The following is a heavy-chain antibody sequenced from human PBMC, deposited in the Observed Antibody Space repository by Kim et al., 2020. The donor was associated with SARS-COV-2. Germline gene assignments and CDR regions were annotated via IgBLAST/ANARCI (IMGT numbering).Heavy chain of an antibody. CDR3: ASDRYCSSTSCYGMDV. Sequence: KLQGRVTITADESTSTAYMELSSLRSEDTAVYYCASDRYCSSTSCYGMDVWGQGTMVTVSS. J-gene: IGHJ6*02. V-gene: IGHV1-69*01. D-gene: IGHD2-2*01.